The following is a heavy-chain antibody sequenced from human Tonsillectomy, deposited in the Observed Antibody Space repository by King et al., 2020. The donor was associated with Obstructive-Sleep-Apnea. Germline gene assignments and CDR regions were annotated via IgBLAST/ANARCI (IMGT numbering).Heavy chain of an antibody. CDR2: ISWNSGSI. CDR3: AKDIYGARNAYFDY. CDR1: GFTFDDYA. Sequence: VQLVESGGGLVQPGRSLRLSCAASGFTFDDYAMHWVRHAPGKGLEWVSGISWNSGSIGYADSVKGRFTISRDNAKNSLYLQMNSLRAEDTALYYCAKDIYGARNAYFDYWGQGTLVTVSS. D-gene: IGHD2-2*02. J-gene: IGHJ4*02. V-gene: IGHV3-9*01.